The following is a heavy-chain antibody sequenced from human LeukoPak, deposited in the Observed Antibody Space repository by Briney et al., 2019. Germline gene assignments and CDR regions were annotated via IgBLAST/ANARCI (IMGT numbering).Heavy chain of an antibody. CDR2: TNPNSGGT. J-gene: IGHJ6*03. V-gene: IGHV1-2*02. Sequence: GASVKVSCKASGYTFTAYYMHWVRQAPGQGLEGMGWTNPNSGGTNYAQKFQGRVTMTRDTSISTAYMELSSLRSDDTAVYYCEGGAYYYYMDVWGKGTTVTVSS. CDR1: GYTFTAYY. CDR3: EGGAYYYYMDV. D-gene: IGHD1-26*01.